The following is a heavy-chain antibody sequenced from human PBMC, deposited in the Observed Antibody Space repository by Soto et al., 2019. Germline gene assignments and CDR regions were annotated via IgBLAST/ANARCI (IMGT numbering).Heavy chain of an antibody. CDR2: IYSGGST. D-gene: IGHD3-10*01. CDR1: GFTVSSNY. Sequence: GGSLRLSCAASGFTVSSNYMSWVRQAPGKGLEWVSVIYSGGSTYYADSVKGRFTISRDNSKNTLYLQMNSLRAEETAVYYCARDDYGSGSRRGYWGQGTLVTVSS. J-gene: IGHJ4*02. CDR3: ARDDYGSGSRRGY. V-gene: IGHV3-66*01.